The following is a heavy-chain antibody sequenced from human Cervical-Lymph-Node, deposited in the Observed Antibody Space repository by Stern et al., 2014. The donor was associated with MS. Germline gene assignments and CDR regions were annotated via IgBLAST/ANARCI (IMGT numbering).Heavy chain of an antibody. Sequence: VQLQQWGAGLLKPSETLSLTCAVYGGSFSGYYWSWIRQPPGKGLEWIGKINHSGSTNYNPSLKSRVTISVDTSKNQFSLKLSSVTAADTAVYYCARGLAVAGPVDYWGQGTLVTVSS. J-gene: IGHJ4*02. V-gene: IGHV4-34*01. CDR3: ARGLAVAGPVDY. CDR1: GGSFSGYY. D-gene: IGHD6-19*01. CDR2: INHSGST.